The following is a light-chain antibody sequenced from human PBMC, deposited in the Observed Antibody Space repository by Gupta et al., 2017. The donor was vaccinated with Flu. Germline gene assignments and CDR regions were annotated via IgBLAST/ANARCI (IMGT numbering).Light chain of an antibody. V-gene: IGKV1-39*01. CDR3: QQSYSSPALT. Sequence: IQGTQSPASLSAAVGDRVTITCRASQSISTYLHWYQQKPGKAPTLLIYAVSTLQRGVPSRFSGSGSGTDFTLTITSLQPEDFATYYCQQSYSSPALTFGGGTRVDIK. CDR1: QSISTY. J-gene: IGKJ4*01. CDR2: AVS.